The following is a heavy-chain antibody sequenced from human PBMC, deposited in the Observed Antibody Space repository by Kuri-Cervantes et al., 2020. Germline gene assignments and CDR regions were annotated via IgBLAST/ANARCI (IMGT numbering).Heavy chain of an antibody. V-gene: IGHV3-11*04. D-gene: IGHD3-3*01. CDR3: ARYGSGDFDI. CDR1: EFTFSDYY. J-gene: IGHJ3*02. Sequence: GSEFTFSDYYMSWIRQAPGKGLEWLSYISSAGTTIYYADSVKGRFSISRDNTQNLLYLQMNNLRVEDTAVYYCARYGSGDFDIWGQGTMVTVSS. CDR2: ISSAGTTI.